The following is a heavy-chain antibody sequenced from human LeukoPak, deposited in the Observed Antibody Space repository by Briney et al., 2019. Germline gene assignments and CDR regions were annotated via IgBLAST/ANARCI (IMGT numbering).Heavy chain of an antibody. Sequence: GGSLRLSCAASGFTFSDYYMSWIRQAPGKGLEWVSGISWDSGSIGYADSVKGRFTISRDNAKNSLYLQMNSLRAEDTALYYCVKGGIGSGNYYYYYYYMDVWGKGTTVTISS. J-gene: IGHJ6*03. D-gene: IGHD3-10*01. CDR3: VKGGIGSGNYYYYYYYMDV. V-gene: IGHV3-9*01. CDR1: GFTFSDYY. CDR2: ISWDSGSI.